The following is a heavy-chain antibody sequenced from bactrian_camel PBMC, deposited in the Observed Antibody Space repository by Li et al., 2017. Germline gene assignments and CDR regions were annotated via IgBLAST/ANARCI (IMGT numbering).Heavy chain of an antibody. CDR1: PASISSYY. CDR3: VSSAPTRGFPWSQKENYPY. J-gene: IGHJ4*01. CDR2: VYTGSDST. D-gene: IGHD1*01. Sequence: VQLVESGGGLVQPGGSLRLSCLVSPASISSYYMGWFRQAPGKEREGVAVVYTGSDSTYYADSVKGRFALSRDSATVRYGYNVYLQMNNLKPEDTAMYYCVSSAPTRGFPWSQKENYPYWGQGTQVTVS. V-gene: IGHV3S40*01.